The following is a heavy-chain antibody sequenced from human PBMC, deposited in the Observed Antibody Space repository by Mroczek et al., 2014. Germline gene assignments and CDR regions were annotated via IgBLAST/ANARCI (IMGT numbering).Heavy chain of an antibody. V-gene: IGHV1-18*01. CDR3: ARVRCSSTSCYYYYYGMDV. CDR1: GYTFTSYG. Sequence: VQLLESGAEVKKPGASVKVSCKASGYTFTSYGISWVRQAPGQGLEWMGWISAYNGNTNYAQKLQGRVTMTTDTSTSTAYMELRSLRSDDTAVYYCARVRCSSTSCYYYYYGMDVWGQGTTVTVSS. J-gene: IGHJ6*02. D-gene: IGHD2-2*01. CDR2: ISAYNGNT.